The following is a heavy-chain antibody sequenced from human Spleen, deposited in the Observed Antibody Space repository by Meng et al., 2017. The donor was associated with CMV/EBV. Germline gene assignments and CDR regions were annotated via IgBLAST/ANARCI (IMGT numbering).Heavy chain of an antibody. J-gene: IGHJ4*02. Sequence: ASVKVSCKASGYTFTSYDINWVRQATGQGLEWMGWINPNSGGTKYAQNFQGRVTMTRDTSISTVYMELSRLTFDDTAVYYCARGQYYYDSSGYHYWGQGTLVTVSS. V-gene: IGHV1-2*02. CDR3: ARGQYYYDSSGYHY. CDR1: GYTFTSYD. D-gene: IGHD3-22*01. CDR2: INPNSGGT.